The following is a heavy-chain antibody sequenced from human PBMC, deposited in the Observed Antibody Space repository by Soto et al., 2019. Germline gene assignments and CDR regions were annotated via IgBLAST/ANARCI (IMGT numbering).Heavy chain of an antibody. J-gene: IGHJ4*02. D-gene: IGHD3-22*01. Sequence: QVQLVESGGGVVQPGRSLRLSCAASGFTFSSYAMHWVRQAPGKGLEWVAVISYDGSNKYYADSVKGRFTISRDNSKNTLYLQMNSLRAEDTAVYYCAREYYYDSSGYYAYGPFDYWGQGTLVTVSS. CDR1: GFTFSSYA. CDR3: AREYYYDSSGYYAYGPFDY. CDR2: ISYDGSNK. V-gene: IGHV3-30-3*01.